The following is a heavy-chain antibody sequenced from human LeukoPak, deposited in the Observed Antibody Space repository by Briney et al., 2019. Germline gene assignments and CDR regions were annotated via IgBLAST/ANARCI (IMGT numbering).Heavy chain of an antibody. J-gene: IGHJ4*02. D-gene: IGHD6-19*01. V-gene: IGHV1-46*01. CDR3: ARGGVIAVAGTALDY. Sequence: ASVKVSCKASGYTFTSYYMHWVRQAPGQGLEWMGIINPSGGSTSHAQKFQGRVTMTRDTSTSTVYMELSSLRSEDTAVYYCARGGVIAVAGTALDYWGQGTLVTVSS. CDR2: INPSGGST. CDR1: GYTFTSYY.